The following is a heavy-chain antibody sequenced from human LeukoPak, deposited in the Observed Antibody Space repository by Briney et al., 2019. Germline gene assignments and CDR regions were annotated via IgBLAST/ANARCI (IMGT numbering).Heavy chain of an antibody. J-gene: IGHJ5*02. Sequence: GGSLRLSCAASGFTFSSYAMHWVRLAPGKGLEWVAVISYDGSNKYYADSVKGRFTISRDNSKNTLYLQMNSLRAEDTAVYYCARESGSGRWFDPWGQGTLVTVSS. CDR1: GFTFSSYA. CDR2: ISYDGSNK. D-gene: IGHD2-15*01. V-gene: IGHV3-30*04. CDR3: ARESGSGRWFDP.